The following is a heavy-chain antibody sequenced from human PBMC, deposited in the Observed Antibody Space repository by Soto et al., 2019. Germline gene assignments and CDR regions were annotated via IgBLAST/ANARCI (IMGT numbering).Heavy chain of an antibody. CDR2: IYHSGNT. CDR3: ARERPDGARLDP. CDR1: GGSISSGDYY. D-gene: IGHD6-6*01. V-gene: IGHV4-30-4*01. Sequence: QVQLQESGPGLVKPSQTLSLTCTVSGGSISSGDYYWSWIRQPPGKGLEWIGYIYHSGNTYYNPSLXSXXTISVDTSKNQFSLKLSSVTAADTAVYYCARERPDGARLDPWGQGTLVTVSS. J-gene: IGHJ5*02.